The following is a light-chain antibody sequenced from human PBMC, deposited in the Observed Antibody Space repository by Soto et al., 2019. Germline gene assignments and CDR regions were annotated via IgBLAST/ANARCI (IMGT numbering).Light chain of an antibody. CDR1: DSNY. V-gene: IGLV2-8*01. Sequence: QSALTQPPSASGSPGQSVTISCTGTDSNYVSWYQQHPGKAPKLLIYEVVKRPSGVPDRFSGSKSGNTASLTVSVLQAEDEADYHCTSYAGNNNLVFGGGTKLTVL. CDR3: TSYAGNNNLV. J-gene: IGLJ3*02. CDR2: EVV.